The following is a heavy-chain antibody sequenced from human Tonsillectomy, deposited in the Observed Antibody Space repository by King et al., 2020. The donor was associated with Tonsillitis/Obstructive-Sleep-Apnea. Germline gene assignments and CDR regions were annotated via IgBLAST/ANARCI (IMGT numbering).Heavy chain of an antibody. CDR3: ARGGVIVPAALIYMDV. CDR2: INSDGSRT. Sequence: VQLVESGGGLVQPGGSLRLSCAASGFTFSSYWMHWVRQAPGKGLVWVSRINSDGSRTTYADSVKGRFTISRDNAKNTLYLQMNSLGAEDTAVYYCARGGVIVPAALIYMDVWGKGTTVTVSS. J-gene: IGHJ6*03. CDR1: GFTFSSYW. D-gene: IGHD2-2*01. V-gene: IGHV3-74*01.